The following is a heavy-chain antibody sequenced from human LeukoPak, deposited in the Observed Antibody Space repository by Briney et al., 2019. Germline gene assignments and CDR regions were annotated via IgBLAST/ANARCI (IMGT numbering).Heavy chain of an antibody. J-gene: IGHJ4*02. CDR1: GGSISSSSYY. CDR2: IYYSGST. CDR3: ARYLIYSSGWFDY. V-gene: IGHV4-39*01. Sequence: SETLSLTCTVSGGSISSSSYYWGWIRQPPGKGLEWIGSIYYSGSTYYNPSLKSRVTISVDTSKNQFSLKLSSVTAADTAVYYCARYLIYSSGWFDYWGQGTLVTVSS. D-gene: IGHD6-19*01.